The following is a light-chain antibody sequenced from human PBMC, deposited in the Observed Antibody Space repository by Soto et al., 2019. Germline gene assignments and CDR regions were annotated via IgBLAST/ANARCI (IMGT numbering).Light chain of an antibody. J-gene: IGLJ1*01. CDR2: EVS. Sequence: QAVLTQPASVSGSPGQSITISCTGTSSDVGGYRYVSWYQQHPGKAPKLIIYEVSNRPSGVSNRFSGSKSGNTASLTSSGLQAEDEADYYCSSYTRRSPCVFGTGTKLAVL. CDR3: SSYTRRSPCV. V-gene: IGLV2-14*01. CDR1: SSDVGGYRY.